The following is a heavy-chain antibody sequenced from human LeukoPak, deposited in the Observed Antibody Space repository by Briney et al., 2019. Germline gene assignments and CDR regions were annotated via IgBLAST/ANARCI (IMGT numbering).Heavy chain of an antibody. J-gene: IGHJ4*02. Sequence: GGSLRLSCAVSGFTFSSYWMSWVRQAPGKGLEWVANINQDGSEKYYVDSLEGRFTISRDNAKNSLFLQMDSLRAEDTAVYYCARDAYSGGSCYAYWGQGTLVIVSS. CDR2: INQDGSEK. CDR1: GFTFSSYW. V-gene: IGHV3-7*03. CDR3: ARDAYSGGSCYAY. D-gene: IGHD2-15*01.